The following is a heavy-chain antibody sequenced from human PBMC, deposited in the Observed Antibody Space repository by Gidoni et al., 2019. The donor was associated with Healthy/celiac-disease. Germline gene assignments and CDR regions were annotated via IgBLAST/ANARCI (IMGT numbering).Heavy chain of an antibody. CDR2: INHSGST. Sequence: QVQPQQWGAGLLKPSETLSLTCAVYGGYFSGYYWSWIRQPPGKGLEWIGEINHSGSTNYNPSLKSRVTISVDTSKNQFSLKLSSVTAADTAVYYCARVLYLGWFDPWGQGTLVTVSS. V-gene: IGHV4-34*01. D-gene: IGHD2-15*01. CDR1: GGYFSGYY. CDR3: ARVLYLGWFDP. J-gene: IGHJ5*02.